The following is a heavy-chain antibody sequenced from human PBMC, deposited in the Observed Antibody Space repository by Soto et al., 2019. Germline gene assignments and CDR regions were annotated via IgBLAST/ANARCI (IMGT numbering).Heavy chain of an antibody. V-gene: IGHV4-38-2*01. CDR2: VHHNENT. D-gene: IGHD5-12*01. J-gene: IGHJ3*02. Sequence: SETLSLTCAVSGHSISSGYYWGWIRQPPGKGLEWIGNVHHNENTYYNPSLKSRVTISLHTSKNQFSLKVSSVTAADTAVYYCARGADIMAKTGDDFDIWGQGTMVTVSS. CDR1: GHSISSGYY. CDR3: ARGADIMAKTGDDFDI.